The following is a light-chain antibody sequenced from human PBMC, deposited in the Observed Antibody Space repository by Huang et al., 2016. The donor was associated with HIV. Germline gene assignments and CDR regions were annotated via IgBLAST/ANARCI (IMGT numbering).Light chain of an antibody. J-gene: IGKJ3*01. V-gene: IGKV3-15*01. Sequence: EIVMTQSPATLSVSPGERATLSCWASQSVDTNLAWYQQKPGQAPRLLIYGASTSVTGIPVRFSASGSGTEFTLTISSLQSEDFAVYYCHQYHTWPRGSFGPGTKVDIK. CDR1: QSVDTN. CDR2: GAS. CDR3: HQYHTWPRGS.